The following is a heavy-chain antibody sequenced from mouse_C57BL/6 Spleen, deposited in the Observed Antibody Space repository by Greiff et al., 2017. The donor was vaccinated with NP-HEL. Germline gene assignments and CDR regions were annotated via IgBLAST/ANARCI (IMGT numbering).Heavy chain of an antibody. J-gene: IGHJ4*01. V-gene: IGHV2-9-1*01. CDR1: GFSLTSYA. Sequence: QVQLKESGPGLVAPSQRLSITCTVSGFSLTSYAISWVRQPPGKGLEWLGVIWTGGGTNYNSALKSRLSISKDNSKSQVFLKMNSLQTDDTARYYCARNPYYSNYEGYYYAMDYWGQGTSVTVSS. D-gene: IGHD2-5*01. CDR3: ARNPYYSNYEGYYYAMDY. CDR2: IWTGGGT.